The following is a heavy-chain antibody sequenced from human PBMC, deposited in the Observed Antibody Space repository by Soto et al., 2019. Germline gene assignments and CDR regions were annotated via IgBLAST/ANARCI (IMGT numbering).Heavy chain of an antibody. Sequence: QVQLVESGGGVVQPGRSLRLSCAASGFTFSSYGMHWVRQAPGKGLEWVAVISYDGSNKYYADSVKGRFTISRDNSKNTLYLQMNSLRAEDTAVYYCAKDWLAGPAPGYWGQGTLVTVSS. D-gene: IGHD6-19*01. CDR1: GFTFSSYG. V-gene: IGHV3-30*18. CDR3: AKDWLAGPAPGY. J-gene: IGHJ4*02. CDR2: ISYDGSNK.